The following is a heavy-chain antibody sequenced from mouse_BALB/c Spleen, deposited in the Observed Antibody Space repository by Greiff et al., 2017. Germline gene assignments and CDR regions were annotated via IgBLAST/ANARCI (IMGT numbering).Heavy chain of an antibody. V-gene: IGHV5-17*02. CDR2: ISSGSSTI. J-gene: IGHJ1*01. CDR3: ARHGGLTGPYWYFDG. D-gene: IGHD4-1*01. CDR1: GFTFSSFG. Sequence: EVKLVESGGGLVQPGGSRKLSCAASGFTFSSFGMHWVRQAPEKGLEWVAYISSGSSTIYYADTVKGRFTNSRDNPKNTLYLQMSSLRSEDTAMYYWARHGGLTGPYWYFDGWGAGTTVTVSA.